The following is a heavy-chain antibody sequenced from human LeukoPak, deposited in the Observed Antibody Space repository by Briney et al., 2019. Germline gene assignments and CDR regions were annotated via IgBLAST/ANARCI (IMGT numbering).Heavy chain of an antibody. CDR1: GFTFSSYA. D-gene: IGHD3-22*01. CDR2: ISYDGSNK. Sequence: GGSLRLSCAASGFTFSSYAMHWVRQAPGKGLERVAVISYDGSNKYYADSVKGRFTISRDNSKNTLYLQMNSLRAEDTAVYYCARDHFYDSSGYYYWGQGTLVTVSS. CDR3: ARDHFYDSSGYYY. V-gene: IGHV3-30*01. J-gene: IGHJ4*02.